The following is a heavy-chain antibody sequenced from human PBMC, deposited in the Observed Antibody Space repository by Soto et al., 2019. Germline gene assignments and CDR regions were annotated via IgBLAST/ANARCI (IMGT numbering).Heavy chain of an antibody. CDR1: GFTFSDYA. D-gene: IGHD6-19*01. J-gene: IGHJ4*02. V-gene: IGHV3-30*18. Sequence: VQLVESGGGVVQPGRSLRLSCAASGFTFSDYAMHWVRQAPGKGLEWVAVVSHDGRNTHYADSVKGRFTIARDSSKNTVSLEMTSLRAEDPAVYYCAKGGRQWLVTSDFNYWGQGALVTVSS. CDR2: VSHDGRNT. CDR3: AKGGRQWLVTSDFNY.